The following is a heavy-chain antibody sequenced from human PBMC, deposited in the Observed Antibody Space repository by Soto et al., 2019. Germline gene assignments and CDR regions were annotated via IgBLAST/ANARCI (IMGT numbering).Heavy chain of an antibody. D-gene: IGHD5-12*01. CDR3: AVGYSDYDFAVAGGYYYGMDV. V-gene: IGHV1-58*01. CDR2: IVVGSGNT. J-gene: IGHJ6*02. Sequence: GASEKVSCKASGFTFTGSAVQWVRQARGQRLEWIGWIVVGSGNTNYAQKFQERVTITRDMSTSTAYMELSSLRSDDTAVYYCAVGYSDYDFAVAGGYYYGMDVWGQGTTVTVSS. CDR1: GFTFTGSA.